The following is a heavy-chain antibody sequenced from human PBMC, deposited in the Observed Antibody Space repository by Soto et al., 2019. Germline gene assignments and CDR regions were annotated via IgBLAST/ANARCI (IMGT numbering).Heavy chain of an antibody. J-gene: IGHJ4*02. Sequence: QVQLQESGPGLVKPSQTLSLTCTVSGGSISSGDYYWSWIRQPPGKGLEWIGYIYYSGSTYYNPSLQSRATIPVDPSKNQFSLKLSSVPAADAAVYYCASFIEGGGYFHYWGQGTLVTVSS. D-gene: IGHD1-26*01. CDR3: ASFIEGGGYFHY. V-gene: IGHV4-30-4*01. CDR1: GGSISSGDYY. CDR2: IYYSGST.